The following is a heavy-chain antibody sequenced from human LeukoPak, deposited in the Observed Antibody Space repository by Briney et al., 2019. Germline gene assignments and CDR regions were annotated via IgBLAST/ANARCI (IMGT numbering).Heavy chain of an antibody. CDR3: ARDRSPFSTVTTDLDY. D-gene: IGHD4-17*01. J-gene: IGHJ4*02. V-gene: IGHV3-48*01. Sequence: GGSLRLSCAASGFTFSSYSMNWVRQAPGKGLEWISYISSDRSTIYYAASVKGRFTISRDNAKNSLSLQMNRLKAEDTAVYYCARDRSPFSTVTTDLDYWGQGTLVTVSS. CDR1: GFTFSSYS. CDR2: ISSDRSTI.